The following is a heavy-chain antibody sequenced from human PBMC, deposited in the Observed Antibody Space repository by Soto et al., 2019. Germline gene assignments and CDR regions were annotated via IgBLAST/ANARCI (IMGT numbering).Heavy chain of an antibody. V-gene: IGHV3-7*01. D-gene: IGHD3-3*01. Sequence: PGGSLRLSCAASGFTFSSYWMSWVRQAPGKGLEWVANIKQDGSEKYYVDSVKGRFTISRDNAKNSLYLQMNSLRAEDTAVYYCARDKGSEWYRDDFWSGYYTFDAFDLWGQGTMVTVSS. CDR2: IKQDGSEK. J-gene: IGHJ3*01. CDR1: GFTFSSYW. CDR3: ARDKGSEWYRDDFWSGYYTFDAFDL.